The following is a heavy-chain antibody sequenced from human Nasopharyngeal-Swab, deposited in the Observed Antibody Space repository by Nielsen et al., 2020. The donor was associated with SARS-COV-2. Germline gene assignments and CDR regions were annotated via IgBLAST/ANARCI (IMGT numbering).Heavy chain of an antibody. V-gene: IGHV4-59*01. CDR3: AREGDSGYDFFFDP. CDR1: GAPISSYY. CDR2: IYYSGST. J-gene: IGHJ5*02. Sequence: SEPLSLTCTVSGAPISSYYWSCIRQPPGKGLEWIGYIYYSGSTNYNPSLKSRVTISVDTSKNQFSLKLSSVTAADTAVYYCAREGDSGYDFFFDPWGQGTLVTVSS. D-gene: IGHD5-12*01.